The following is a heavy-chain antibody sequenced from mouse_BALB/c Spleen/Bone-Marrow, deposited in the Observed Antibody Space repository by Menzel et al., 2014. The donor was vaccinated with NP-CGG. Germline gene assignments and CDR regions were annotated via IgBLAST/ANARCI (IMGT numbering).Heavy chain of an antibody. CDR3: ARSVWYFDV. J-gene: IGHJ1*01. Sequence: VHVKQSGPELVKPGASVKMSCKASGYTFTSYVIHWVKQKPGQGLEWIGYTNPYTDGAKYNEKFKGKATLTSDKPSSTAYMELSSLTSEDSAVYYCARSVWYFDVWGAGTTVTVSS. CDR1: GYTFTSYV. CDR2: TNPYTDGA. V-gene: IGHV1-14*01.